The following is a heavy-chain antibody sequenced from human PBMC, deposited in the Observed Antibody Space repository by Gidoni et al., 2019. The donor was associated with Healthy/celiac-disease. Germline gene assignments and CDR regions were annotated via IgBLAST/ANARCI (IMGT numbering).Heavy chain of an antibody. CDR3: ARFPIAVGFDY. J-gene: IGHJ4*02. CDR1: GGSISSSSYY. Sequence: GGSISSSSYYWGWIRQPPGKGLEWIGSIYYSGSTYYNPSLKSRVTISVDTSKNQFSLKLSSVTAADTAVYYCARFPIAVGFDYWGQGTLVTVSS. V-gene: IGHV4-39*01. D-gene: IGHD6-19*01. CDR2: IYYSGST.